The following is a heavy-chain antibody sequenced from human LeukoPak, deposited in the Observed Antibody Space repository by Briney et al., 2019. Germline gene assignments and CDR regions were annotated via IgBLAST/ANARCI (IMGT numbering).Heavy chain of an antibody. V-gene: IGHV4-59*08. CDR3: ARLLVNYDAFDI. J-gene: IGHJ3*02. CDR2: IYYSGST. Sequence: PSETLSLTCTVSGGSISSYYWSWIRQPPGKGLEWIGYIYYSGSTNYNPSLKSRVTISVDTSKNQFSLKLSSVTAADTAVYYCARLLVNYDAFDIWGQGTMVTVS. D-gene: IGHD1-7*01. CDR1: GGSISSYY.